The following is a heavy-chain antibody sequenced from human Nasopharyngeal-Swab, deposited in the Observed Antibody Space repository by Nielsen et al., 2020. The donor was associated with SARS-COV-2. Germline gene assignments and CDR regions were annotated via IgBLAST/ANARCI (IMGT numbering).Heavy chain of an antibody. CDR1: GYTLTELS. Sequence: ASVKVSCKVSGYTLTELSMHWVRQAPGKGLEWMGGFDPEDGETIYAQKFQGRVTMTEHTSTDTAYMELSSLRSEDTAVYYCATSLPLAAAFSFDYWGQGTLVTVSS. J-gene: IGHJ4*02. CDR2: FDPEDGET. V-gene: IGHV1-24*01. D-gene: IGHD6-13*01. CDR3: ATSLPLAAAFSFDY.